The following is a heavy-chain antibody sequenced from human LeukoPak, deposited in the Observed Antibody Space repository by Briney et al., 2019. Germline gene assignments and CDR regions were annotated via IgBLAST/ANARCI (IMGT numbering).Heavy chain of an antibody. CDR2: IYYSGNT. Sequence: PSETLSLTCTVSGVSITTYYWSWIRQPPGKGLEWIGFIYYSGNTNYNPSLKSRVTISVDTSKNQFSLKLSSVTAADTAVYYCASSSSSRFDYWGQGTLVTVSS. CDR1: GVSITTYY. D-gene: IGHD6-6*01. V-gene: IGHV4-59*01. J-gene: IGHJ4*02. CDR3: ASSSSSRFDY.